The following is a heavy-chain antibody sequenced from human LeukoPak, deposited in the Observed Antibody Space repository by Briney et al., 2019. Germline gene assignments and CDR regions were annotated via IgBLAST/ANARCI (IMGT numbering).Heavy chain of an antibody. CDR2: IYYSGST. J-gene: IGHJ4*02. CDR3: ARNTPGYCSSTSCYGTIDY. CDR1: GSSISSYY. V-gene: IGHV4-59*08. D-gene: IGHD2-2*01. Sequence: SETLSLTCTVSGSSISSYYWSWIRQPPGKGLEWIGYIYYSGSTNYNPSLKSRVTISVDTSKNQFSLKLSSVAAVDTAVYYCARNTPGYCSSTSCYGTIDYWGQGTLVTVSS.